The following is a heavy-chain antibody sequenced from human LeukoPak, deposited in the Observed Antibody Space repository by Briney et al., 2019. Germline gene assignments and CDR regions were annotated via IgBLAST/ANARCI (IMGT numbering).Heavy chain of an antibody. J-gene: IGHJ4*02. CDR1: GGSISSGGYY. Sequence: SETLSLTCTVSGGSISSGGYYWRWIRQHPGKGLEWIGYIYYSGSTYYNPSLKSRFTISVDTSKNQFSLKLTSVTAADTAVYFCARAGGFFSPFGYWGQGTLVTVSS. V-gene: IGHV4-31*03. CDR2: IYYSGST. CDR3: ARAGGFFSPFGY. D-gene: IGHD3-3*01.